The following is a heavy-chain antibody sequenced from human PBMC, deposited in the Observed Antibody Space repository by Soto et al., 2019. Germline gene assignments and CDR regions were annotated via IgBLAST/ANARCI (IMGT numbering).Heavy chain of an antibody. D-gene: IGHD3-22*01. J-gene: IGHJ4*02. CDR3: ARYYDSSGYYLDY. V-gene: IGHV4-61*01. CDR1: GASVSSDFSY. CDR2: LYSSGNT. Sequence: PSETLSLTCIVSGASVSSDFSYWSWIRQPPGKGLEWIGCLYSSGNTNYNPSLNSRVTISVDTSKNQFSLRLTSVTAADTAVYYCARYYDSSGYYLDYWGQGTLVTVSS.